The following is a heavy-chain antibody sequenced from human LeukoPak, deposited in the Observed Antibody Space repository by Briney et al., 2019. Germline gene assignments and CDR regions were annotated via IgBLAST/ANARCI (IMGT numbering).Heavy chain of an antibody. J-gene: IGHJ4*02. D-gene: IGHD2-2*01. CDR1: GGSISSGGYY. Sequence: SQTLSLTCTVSGGSISSGGYYWSWIRQHPGKGLEWIGYIYYSGSTYYNPSLKSRVTISVDTSKNQFSLKLSSVTAADTAVYYCARAGVLGYCSSTSCSQRTLDYWGQGTLVTVSS. CDR2: IYYSGST. CDR3: ARAGVLGYCSSTSCSQRTLDY. V-gene: IGHV4-31*03.